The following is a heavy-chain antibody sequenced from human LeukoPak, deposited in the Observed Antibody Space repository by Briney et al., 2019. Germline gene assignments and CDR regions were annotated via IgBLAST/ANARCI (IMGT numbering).Heavy chain of an antibody. CDR3: ARVGGVVAVAGTFDY. J-gene: IGHJ4*02. CDR2: ISAYNGNT. V-gene: IGHV1-18*01. D-gene: IGHD6-19*01. Sequence: ASVTVSCKASGYTFTSYGISWVRQAPGQGLEWMGWISAYNGNTNYAQKLQGRVTMTTDTSTSTAYMELRSLRSDDTAVYYCARVGGVVAVAGTFDYWGQGTLVTVSS. CDR1: GYTFTSYG.